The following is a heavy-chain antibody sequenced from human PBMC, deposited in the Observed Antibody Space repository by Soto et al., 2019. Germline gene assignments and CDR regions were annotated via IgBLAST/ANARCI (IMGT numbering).Heavy chain of an antibody. J-gene: IGHJ6*02. D-gene: IGHD3-10*01. CDR3: AKDFKISGGHYGSLKYYYGMDV. CDR2: IPYDGILK. Sequence: QVHLVESGGGVVQPGRSLRLSCEASGFTFSAFGMHWVRQAPGKGLEWVAIIPYDGILKYYADPVKGRFTIYRDTSKSALYLQMNSLRPEDTAVYYCAKDFKISGGHYGSLKYYYGMDVWGQGTTVTVSS. V-gene: IGHV3-30*18. CDR1: GFTFSAFG.